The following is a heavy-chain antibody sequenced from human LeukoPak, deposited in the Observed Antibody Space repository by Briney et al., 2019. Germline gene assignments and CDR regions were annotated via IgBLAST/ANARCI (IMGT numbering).Heavy chain of an antibody. Sequence: GRSLRLSCVASGFTFSSYAMHWVRQAPGRGLEWVAVISYDGSNKYYADSVKGRFTLSRDNSKNTLYLQMHSLRDEDTAFYYCAGEPPPIVVVPAASRYYFYYYRMDVWAKGTTVTVSS. V-gene: IGHV3-30*04. D-gene: IGHD2-2*01. CDR2: ISYDGSNK. CDR1: GFTFSSYA. CDR3: AGEPPPIVVVPAASRYYFYYYRMDV. J-gene: IGHJ6*04.